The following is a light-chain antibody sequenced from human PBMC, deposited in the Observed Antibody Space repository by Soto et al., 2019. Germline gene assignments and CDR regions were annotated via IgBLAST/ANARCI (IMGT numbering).Light chain of an antibody. CDR2: TND. CDR3: AVWDDSLNGHV. J-gene: IGLJ1*01. V-gene: IGLV1-44*01. Sequence: QSALTQPPSASATPGQTVTMSCSASSSNIGTSSVHWYKHLPGTAPKPLIYTNDQRPSGVPDRFSGSKSGTSASLAISGLQSEDEADYYCAVWDDSLNGHVFGAGTKVTVL. CDR1: SSNIGTSS.